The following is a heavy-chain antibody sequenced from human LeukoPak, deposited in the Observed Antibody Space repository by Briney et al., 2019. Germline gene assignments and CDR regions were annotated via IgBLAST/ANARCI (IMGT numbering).Heavy chain of an antibody. D-gene: IGHD1-26*01. CDR1: GFNFNNFG. J-gene: IGHJ4*02. CDR2: IHHDGSDK. CDR3: AKDRRWDVGRHPDN. V-gene: IGHV3-30*02. Sequence: PGGSLRLSCAASGFNFNNFGMHWVRQAPGKGLEWVAFIHHDGSDKYYGDSVRGRFTISRDISKSTMYLQMNSLRPEDTAVYFCAKDRRWDVGRHPDNWGQGTLVTVSS.